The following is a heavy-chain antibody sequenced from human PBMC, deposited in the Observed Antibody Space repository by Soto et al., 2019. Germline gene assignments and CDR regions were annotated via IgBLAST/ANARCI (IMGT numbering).Heavy chain of an antibody. CDR2: ISAYNGNT. V-gene: IGHV1-18*04. D-gene: IGHD2-8*01. CDR3: AACTTPGRYWYYGMDV. J-gene: IGHJ6*02. CDR1: GYTFTSYG. Sequence: GASVKVSCKASGYTFTSYGISWVRRAPGQGLEWMGWISAYNGNTNYAQKLQGRVTMTTDTSTSTAYMELRSLRSDDTAVYYCAACTTPGRYWYYGMDVWGQGTTVTVSS.